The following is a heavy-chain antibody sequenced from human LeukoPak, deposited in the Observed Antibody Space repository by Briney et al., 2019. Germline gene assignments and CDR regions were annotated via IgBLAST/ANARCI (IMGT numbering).Heavy chain of an antibody. CDR2: LSGSGITT. Sequence: GGSLRLSCAASGFAFSNSAMSWVRQAPGKGLEWVSTLSGSGITTYYADSVKGRFTISRDNSKNTLYLQMNSLRAEDTAVYYCAKGIYSSGWSYFDYWGHGTLVTVSS. CDR1: GFAFSNSA. CDR3: AKGIYSSGWSYFDY. J-gene: IGHJ4*01. V-gene: IGHV3-23*01. D-gene: IGHD6-19*01.